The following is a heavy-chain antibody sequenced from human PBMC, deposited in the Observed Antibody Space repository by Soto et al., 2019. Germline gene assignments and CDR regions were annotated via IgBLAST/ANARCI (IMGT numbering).Heavy chain of an antibody. J-gene: IGHJ4*02. V-gene: IGHV3-74*01. Sequence: ELQLVESGGGLVQPGGSLRLSCVASGFSFSTYWMHWVRQAPGKGLVWVSRINTAGTTTPYADSVTGRLTISRDNAKNPLYLQMNSLRAEDTAVYSGARGGGDYVDYLDYWGQGALVTVSS. D-gene: IGHD4-17*01. CDR1: GFSFSTYW. CDR2: INTAGTTT. CDR3: ARGGGDYVDYLDY.